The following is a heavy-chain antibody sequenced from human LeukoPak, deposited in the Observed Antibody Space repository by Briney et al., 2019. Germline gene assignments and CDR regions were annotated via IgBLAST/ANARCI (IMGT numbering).Heavy chain of an antibody. D-gene: IGHD3-22*01. CDR1: GFSFSSYS. Sequence: PGRSLRLSCAASGFSFSSYSMNWVRQAPGKGLEWVSSISSSSSYIYYADSVKGRFTISRDNAKNSLYLQMNSLRAEDTAVYYCAREGHYYDSSGYYYTWGQGTLVTVSS. V-gene: IGHV3-21*01. J-gene: IGHJ5*02. CDR3: AREGHYYDSSGYYYT. CDR2: ISSSSSYI.